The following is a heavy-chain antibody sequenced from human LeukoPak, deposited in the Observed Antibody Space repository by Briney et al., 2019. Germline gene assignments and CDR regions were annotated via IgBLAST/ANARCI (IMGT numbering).Heavy chain of an antibody. Sequence: SVKVSCKASGGTFSSYAISWVRQAPGQGLEWMGGIIPIFGTANYAQKFQGRVTITADKSTSTAHMELSSLRSEDTAVYYCAREESGYSYGTFDYWGQGTLVTVSS. CDR3: AREESGYSYGTFDY. V-gene: IGHV1-69*06. CDR1: GGTFSSYA. D-gene: IGHD5-18*01. J-gene: IGHJ4*02. CDR2: IIPIFGTA.